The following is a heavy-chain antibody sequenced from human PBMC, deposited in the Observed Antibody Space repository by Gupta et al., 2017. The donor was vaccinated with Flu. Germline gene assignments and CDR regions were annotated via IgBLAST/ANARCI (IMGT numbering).Heavy chain of an antibody. CDR1: DFSLSTFGMR. CDR2: IDWDDAK. J-gene: IGHJ4*02. D-gene: IGHD1-26*01. Sequence: SDFSLSTFGMRVSWIRQPPGKALEWLARIDWDDAKFYNTSLKTRLTVSKDTSKNQAVLTMTNMDPVDTATYYCARIGVGTTHPLDHWGQGT. CDR3: ARIGVGTTHPLDH. V-gene: IGHV2-70*04.